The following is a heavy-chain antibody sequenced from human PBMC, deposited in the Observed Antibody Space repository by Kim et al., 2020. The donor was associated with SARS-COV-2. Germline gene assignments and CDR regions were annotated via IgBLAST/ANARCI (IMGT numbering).Heavy chain of an antibody. J-gene: IGHJ4*02. CDR2: INPNSGGT. V-gene: IGHV1-2*02. D-gene: IGHD2-2*02. CDR3: GRSLALPAAILCPNDY. Sequence: ASVKVSCKASGYTFTGYYMHWVRQAPGQGLEWMGWINPNSGGTNYAQKFQGRVTMTRDTSISTAYMELSRLRSDDTAVYYCGRSLALPAAILCPNDYWGQGTLVTVSS. CDR1: GYTFTGYY.